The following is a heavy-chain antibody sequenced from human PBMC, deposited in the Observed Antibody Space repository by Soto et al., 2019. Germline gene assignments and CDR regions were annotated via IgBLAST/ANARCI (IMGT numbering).Heavy chain of an antibody. Sequence: QVQLVESGGGVVQPGRSLRLSCAASGFTFSSYGMHWVRQAPGKGLEWVAVISYDGSNKYYADSVKGRFTISRDNSKNTLYLQMNSLRAEDTAVYYCAKDYQTYYYGSGSYPYYFDYWGQGTLVTVSS. J-gene: IGHJ4*02. V-gene: IGHV3-30*18. CDR1: GFTFSSYG. D-gene: IGHD3-10*01. CDR3: AKDYQTYYYGSGSYPYYFDY. CDR2: ISYDGSNK.